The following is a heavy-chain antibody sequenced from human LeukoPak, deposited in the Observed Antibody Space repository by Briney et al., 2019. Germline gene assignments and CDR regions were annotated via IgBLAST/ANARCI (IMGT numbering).Heavy chain of an antibody. CDR3: AKGGGPARAFDY. Sequence: GGSLRLSCVASGFTFSSYAMSWVRQAPGKGLEWVSAISGSGGSTYYADSVKGRFTISRDNSKNTLYLQMNSLRAEDTAVYYCAKGGGPARAFDYWGQGTLVTVSS. J-gene: IGHJ4*02. CDR2: ISGSGGST. D-gene: IGHD2-15*01. CDR1: GFTFSSYA. V-gene: IGHV3-23*01.